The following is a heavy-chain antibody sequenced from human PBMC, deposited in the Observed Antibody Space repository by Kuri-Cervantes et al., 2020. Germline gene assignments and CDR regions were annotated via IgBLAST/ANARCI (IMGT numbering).Heavy chain of an antibody. CDR1: GFPFSSYW. J-gene: IGHJ6*02. Sequence: GGSLRLSCAASGFPFSSYWMTWVRQAPGKGLEWVSGISWNSGSIGYADSVRGRFTISRDNAKNSLYLQMNSLRAEDTALYYCAKDYGSGSYYYYGMDVWGQGTTVTVSS. CDR2: ISWNSGSI. V-gene: IGHV3-9*01. D-gene: IGHD3-10*01. CDR3: AKDYGSGSYYYYGMDV.